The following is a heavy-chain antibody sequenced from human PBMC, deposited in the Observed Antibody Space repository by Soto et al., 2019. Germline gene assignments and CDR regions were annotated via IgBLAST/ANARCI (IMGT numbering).Heavy chain of an antibody. CDR3: AKGPPPPYSSTWYYFDS. D-gene: IGHD6-13*01. V-gene: IGHV3-23*01. CDR1: GFTFSSYA. Sequence: GGSLRLACSASGFTFSSYAMSWVRQAPGKGLESVSAISGSGGSTYYADSVKGRFTISRDNSKNTLYLQMDSLRAEDTAVYYCAKGPPPPYSSTWYYFDSWGQGILVTVSS. J-gene: IGHJ4*02. CDR2: ISGSGGST.